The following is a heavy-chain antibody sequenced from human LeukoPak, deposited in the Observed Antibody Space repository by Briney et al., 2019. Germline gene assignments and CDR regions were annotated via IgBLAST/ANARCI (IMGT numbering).Heavy chain of an antibody. V-gene: IGHV3-48*03. CDR1: GFTFSNYD. Sequence: PGGSLGLSCAASGFTFSNYDMNWVRRAPGKGLEWVSYITSSGSAMYYADSVKGRFTISRDNAKNSLYLQMDSLRAEDTAVYYCARGGLLVFDYWGQGTLVTVSS. CDR3: ARGGLLVFDY. J-gene: IGHJ4*02. CDR2: ITSSGSAM.